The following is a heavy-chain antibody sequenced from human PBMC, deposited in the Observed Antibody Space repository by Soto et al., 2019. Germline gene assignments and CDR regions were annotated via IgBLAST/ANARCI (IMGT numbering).Heavy chain of an antibody. CDR3: ARGSGFGNSYFFYGMDV. Sequence: QVQLQESGPGLVKPSQTLSLTCTVSGGSISSGGYYWSWIRQHPGKGLEWIGYIYYSGSTYYNPSLKSRVTSSHDTSQNHIPLKLNSVTAADTAGYHCARGSGFGNSYFFYGMDVWGQGTTVTVSS. D-gene: IGHD3-10*01. CDR1: GGSISSGGYY. V-gene: IGHV4-31*03. CDR2: IYYSGST. J-gene: IGHJ6*02.